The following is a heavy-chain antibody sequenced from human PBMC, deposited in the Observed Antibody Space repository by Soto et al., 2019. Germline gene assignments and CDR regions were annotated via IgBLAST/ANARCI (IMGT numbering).Heavy chain of an antibody. Sequence: QLQLQESGPGLVKPSETLSLTRSVSGGAISNSRDYWGWIRQPPGKGLGWIATIYYSGKTYDNPSLKSRVTTSADTSKNQFTLKLSSANAADTAVDDCARHHLLYGSGITFDYWGQGTLVTVSS. D-gene: IGHD3-10*01. J-gene: IGHJ4*02. CDR2: IYYSGKT. CDR3: ARHHLLYGSGITFDY. CDR1: GGAISNSRDY. V-gene: IGHV4-39*01.